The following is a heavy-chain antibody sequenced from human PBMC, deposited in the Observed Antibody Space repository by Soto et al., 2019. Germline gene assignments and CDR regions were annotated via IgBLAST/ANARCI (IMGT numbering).Heavy chain of an antibody. V-gene: IGHV1-18*01. J-gene: IGHJ4*02. D-gene: IGHD6-6*01. CDR3: ARIIADRGGEGDY. CDR2: INSYNGNT. CDR1: GYTFTSYG. Sequence: QLVQSGAEVKKPGASVKVSCKASGYTFTSYGISWVRQAPGQGLEWMGWINSYNGNTNYAQKFQGRVTMTTDTXTTTGYMELGSLRADDRAVYYFARIIADRGGEGDYWGQGTLVTVSS.